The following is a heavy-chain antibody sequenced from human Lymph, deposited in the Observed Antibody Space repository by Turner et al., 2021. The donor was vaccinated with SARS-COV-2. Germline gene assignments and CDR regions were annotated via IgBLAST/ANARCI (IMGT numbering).Heavy chain of an antibody. CDR2: IWSDGTNK. CDR3: ARVKGYNGYDLRYYYGMDV. V-gene: IGHV3-33*01. Sequence: QVQLVESGGGVVQPGRSLRLSCAASGFTVSIYGMPWVRQAPGKGLEWVAVIWSDGTNKYYADSVKGRFTISRDNSKNTLYLQMNSLRAEDTAVYYCARVKGYNGYDLRYYYGMDVWGQGTTVTVSS. J-gene: IGHJ6*02. D-gene: IGHD5-12*01. CDR1: GFTVSIYG.